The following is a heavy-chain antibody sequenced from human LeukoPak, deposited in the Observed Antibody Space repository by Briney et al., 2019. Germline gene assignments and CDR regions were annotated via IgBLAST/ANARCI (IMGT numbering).Heavy chain of an antibody. D-gene: IGHD3-10*01. V-gene: IGHV1-69*04. J-gene: IGHJ5*02. CDR1: GYTFTSYG. Sequence: GASVKVSCKASGYTFTSYGISWVRQAPGQGLEWMGRIIPILGIANYAQKFQGRVTITADKSTSTAYMELSSLRSEDTAVYYCARDRFGEHANWFDPWGQGTLVTVSS. CDR2: IIPILGIA. CDR3: ARDRFGEHANWFDP.